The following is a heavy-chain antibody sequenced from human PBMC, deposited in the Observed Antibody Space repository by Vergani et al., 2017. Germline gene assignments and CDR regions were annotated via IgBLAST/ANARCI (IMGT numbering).Heavy chain of an antibody. D-gene: IGHD3-22*01. CDR2: IWYDGSNK. CDR3: AREMDSSGYYSNDAFDI. J-gene: IGHJ3*02. CDR1: GFTFSSYG. Sequence: QVQLVESGGGVVQPGRSLRLSCAASGFTFSSYGMHWVRQAPGKGLEWVAVIWYDGSNKYYADSVKGRFTISRDNSKNTLYLQMNSLRAEDTAVDYCAREMDSSGYYSNDAFDIWGQGTMVTVSS. V-gene: IGHV3-33*01.